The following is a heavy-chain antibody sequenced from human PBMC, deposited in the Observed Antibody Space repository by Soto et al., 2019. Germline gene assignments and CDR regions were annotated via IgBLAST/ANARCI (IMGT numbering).Heavy chain of an antibody. Sequence: QVQLVQSGAEVKKPVASVKVSCKASGYSFTSYSMHWVRQAPGQRLEWLGWINAGSGYTTYSQKFQGRVTLTRDTSATTAYMKLSSPRSEDTAVYYCASGIPGYFDNWGQGPLVTVSS. CDR2: INAGSGYT. D-gene: IGHD1-1*01. J-gene: IGHJ4*02. CDR1: GYSFTSYS. CDR3: ASGIPGYFDN. V-gene: IGHV1-3*01.